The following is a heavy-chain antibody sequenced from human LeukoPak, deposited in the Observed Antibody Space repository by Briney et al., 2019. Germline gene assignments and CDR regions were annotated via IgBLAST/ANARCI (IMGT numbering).Heavy chain of an antibody. CDR3: ARSSRIAAAAPPLDI. Sequence: GSSVKVSCKASEATFSSYAINWVRQAPGQGLEWMGRIIPMLGTVNYAQKFQGRVTITTDESTSTAYMELSSLRSEDTAVYYCARSSRIAAAAPPLDIWGQGTMVTVSS. CDR2: IIPMLGTV. CDR1: EATFSSYA. J-gene: IGHJ3*02. D-gene: IGHD6-13*01. V-gene: IGHV1-69*11.